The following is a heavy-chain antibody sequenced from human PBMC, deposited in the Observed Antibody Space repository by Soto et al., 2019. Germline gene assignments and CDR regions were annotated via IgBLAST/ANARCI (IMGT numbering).Heavy chain of an antibody. J-gene: IGHJ4*02. CDR3: AKDGDYGDSGRGY. V-gene: IGHV3-23*01. Sequence: EVQLLESGGGLVQPGGSLRLSCAASGFTFSSYAMSWVRQAPGKGLEWVTAISGSGGSTYYADSVKGRFTISRHHPKNTLYLQMNSLRAEYTAVYYCAKDGDYGDSGRGYWGQGTLVTVSS. CDR2: ISGSGGST. D-gene: IGHD4-17*01. CDR1: GFTFSSYA.